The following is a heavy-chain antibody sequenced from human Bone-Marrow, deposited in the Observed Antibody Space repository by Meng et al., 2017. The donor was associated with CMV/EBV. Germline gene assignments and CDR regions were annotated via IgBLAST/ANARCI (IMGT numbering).Heavy chain of an antibody. CDR2: ISSSSSTI. D-gene: IGHD3-16*01. V-gene: IGHV3-48*01. Sequence: GGSLRLSCAASGFTFSSYSMNWVRQAPGKGLEWVSYISSSSSTIYYADSVKGRFTISRDNSKNTLYLQMNSLRGEDTAIYYCARDGGGGDSHDAFDIWGQGTMVTVSS. CDR1: GFTFSSYS. CDR3: ARDGGGGDSHDAFDI. J-gene: IGHJ3*02.